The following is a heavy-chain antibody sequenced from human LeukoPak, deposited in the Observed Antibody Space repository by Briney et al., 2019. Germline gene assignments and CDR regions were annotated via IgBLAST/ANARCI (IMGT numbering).Heavy chain of an antibody. V-gene: IGHV3-33*01. CDR2: IWYDGSNK. D-gene: IGHD4-17*01. Sequence: PGGSLRLSCAASGFTFSSYGMHWVRQAPGKGLEWVAVIWYDGSNKYYADSVKGRFTISRDNSKNTLYLQMNSLRAEDTAVYYCARGNYGDSSFDYWGQETLVTVSS. CDR1: GFTFSSYG. CDR3: ARGNYGDSSFDY. J-gene: IGHJ4*02.